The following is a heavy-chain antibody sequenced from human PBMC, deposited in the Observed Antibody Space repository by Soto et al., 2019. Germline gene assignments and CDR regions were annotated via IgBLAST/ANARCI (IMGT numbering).Heavy chain of an antibody. J-gene: IGHJ4*02. CDR1: GFTFSNAW. CDR2: IKSNSDGGTT. Sequence: EVQLVESGGGLVKPGGSLRLSCAASGFTFSNAWMSWVRQAPGKGLEWVGRIKSNSDGGTTYYAAPVEGRFTISRDDSTNTVYLQMNSLKTEDTAVYYYTTTGTIDYWGQGTLVTVSS. CDR3: TTTGTIDY. V-gene: IGHV3-15*01. D-gene: IGHD1-1*01.